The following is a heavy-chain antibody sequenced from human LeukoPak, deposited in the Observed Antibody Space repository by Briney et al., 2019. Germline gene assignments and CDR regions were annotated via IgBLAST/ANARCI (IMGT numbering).Heavy chain of an antibody. CDR3: ARATLRYCSGGSRHNWFDP. CDR1: GGSISSGGYY. V-gene: IGHV4-31*03. J-gene: IGHJ5*02. CDR2: IYYSGST. D-gene: IGHD2-15*01. Sequence: SETLSLTCTVSGGSISSGGYYWSWIRQHPGKGLEWIGYIYYSGSTYYNPSLKSRVTISLDTSKNQFSLKLSSVIAADTAVYYCARATLRYCSGGSRHNWFDPWGQGTLVTVSS.